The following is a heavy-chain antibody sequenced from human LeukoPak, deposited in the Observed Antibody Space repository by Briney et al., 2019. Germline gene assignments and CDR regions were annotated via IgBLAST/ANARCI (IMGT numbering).Heavy chain of an antibody. CDR2: IYYSGST. CDR3: AREGRASRHPILDY. J-gene: IGHJ4*02. V-gene: IGHV4-39*07. Sequence: PSETLSLTCTVSGGSISSSSYYWGWIRQPPGKGLEWIGSIYYSGSTYYNPSLKSRVTISVDTSKNQFSLKLSSVTAADTAVYYCAREGRASRHPILDYWGQGTLVTVSS. D-gene: IGHD6-13*01. CDR1: GGSISSSSYY.